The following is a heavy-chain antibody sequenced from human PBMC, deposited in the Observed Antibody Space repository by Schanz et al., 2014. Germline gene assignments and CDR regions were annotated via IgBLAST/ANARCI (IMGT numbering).Heavy chain of an antibody. CDR1: GFTLSGYA. CDR2: ISYDGSNK. D-gene: IGHD2-15*01. J-gene: IGHJ4*02. V-gene: IGHV3-30-3*01. CDR3: ARDRGYCSGGSCLTFDY. Sequence: VQLLESGGGLVQPGGSLRLSCAAYGFTLSGYAMHWVRQAPGKGLEWVAVISYDGSNKYYADSVKGRFTISRDNSKNTLYLQMNTLRAEDTAVYYCARDRGYCSGGSCLTFDYWGQGTLVTVSS.